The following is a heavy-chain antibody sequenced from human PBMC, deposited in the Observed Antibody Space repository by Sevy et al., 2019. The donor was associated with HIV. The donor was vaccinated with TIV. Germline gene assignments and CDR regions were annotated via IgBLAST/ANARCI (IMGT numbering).Heavy chain of an antibody. V-gene: IGHV3-7*03. CDR1: GFTFRSYW. CDR3: ARDCSSTSCLWGLDV. CDR2: IKVDGSEK. J-gene: IGHJ6*02. D-gene: IGHD2-2*01. Sequence: GGSLRLSCAVSGFTFRSYWMSWVRQAPGKGLEWVAHIKVDGSEKYHVDSVKGRFTISRDNAKNSLFLQMNSLRVEDTAVYYCARDCSSTSCLWGLDVWVQGTAVTLSS.